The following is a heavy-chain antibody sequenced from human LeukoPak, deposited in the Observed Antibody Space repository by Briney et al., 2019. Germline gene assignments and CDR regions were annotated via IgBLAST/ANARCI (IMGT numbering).Heavy chain of an antibody. D-gene: IGHD3-22*01. Sequence: EASVKVSCKASGDTFTSYYMHWVRQAPGQGLEWMGIINPSGDSTSYAQKFQGRVTMTRDMSTSTVYMELSSLRSEDTAVYYCARGRHYYDSRDYYYEGDAFDIWGQGTMVTVSS. CDR3: ARGRHYYDSRDYYYEGDAFDI. V-gene: IGHV1-46*01. CDR2: INPSGDST. J-gene: IGHJ3*02. CDR1: GDTFTSYY.